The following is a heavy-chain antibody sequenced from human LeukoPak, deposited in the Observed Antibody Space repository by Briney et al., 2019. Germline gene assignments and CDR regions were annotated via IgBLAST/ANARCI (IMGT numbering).Heavy chain of an antibody. CDR3: AREDRSGCTFDY. V-gene: IGHV1-2*04. J-gene: IGHJ4*02. Sequence: ASVKVSCKASGYTFTGYYMHWVRQAPGQGLEWMGWINPNSGGTNYAQKFQGWVTMTWDTSISTAYMELSRLRSDDTAVYYCAREDRSGCTFDYWGQGTLVTVSS. CDR2: INPNSGGT. CDR1: GYTFTGYY. D-gene: IGHD6-19*01.